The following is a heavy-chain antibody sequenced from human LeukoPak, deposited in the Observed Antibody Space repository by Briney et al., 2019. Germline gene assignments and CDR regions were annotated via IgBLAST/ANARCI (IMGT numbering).Heavy chain of an antibody. D-gene: IGHD4-17*01. V-gene: IGHV3-23*01. CDR1: GFTFSSYA. J-gene: IGHJ4*02. Sequence: GGSLRLSCAASGFTFSSYAMSWVRQAPGKGLEWVSSISGSGGSTYCADSVKGRFTISRDNSKNTLYLQMNSLRTEDTAVYYCTTDRDYGDYPEYYFDYWGQGTLVTVSS. CDR2: ISGSGGST. CDR3: TTDRDYGDYPEYYFDY.